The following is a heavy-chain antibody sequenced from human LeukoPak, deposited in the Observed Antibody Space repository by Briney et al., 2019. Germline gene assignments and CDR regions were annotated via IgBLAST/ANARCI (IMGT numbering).Heavy chain of an antibody. J-gene: IGHJ4*02. Sequence: GGSLRLSCAASGFTFSSYGMHWVRQAPGKGLEWVAVIWYDGSNKYYADSVKGRFTISRDNSKNTLYLQMNSLRAEDTAVYYCAKDSSYGLYPFDYWAREPWSPSPQ. CDR1: GFTFSSYG. D-gene: IGHD5-18*01. CDR2: IWYDGSNK. CDR3: AKDSSYGLYPFDY. V-gene: IGHV3-33*06.